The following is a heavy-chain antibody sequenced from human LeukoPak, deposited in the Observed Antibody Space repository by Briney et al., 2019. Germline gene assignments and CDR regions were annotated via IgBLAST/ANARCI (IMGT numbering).Heavy chain of an antibody. D-gene: IGHD3-3*01. Sequence: GGSLRLSCAASGFTFSSYGIHWVRQAPGKGLEWVAVISYDGSNKYYADSVKGRFTISRDNSKNTLYLQMNSLRAEDTAVYYCAKDSLIFGVDSNLDYWGQGTLVTVSS. CDR3: AKDSLIFGVDSNLDY. J-gene: IGHJ4*02. CDR2: ISYDGSNK. V-gene: IGHV3-30*18. CDR1: GFTFSSYG.